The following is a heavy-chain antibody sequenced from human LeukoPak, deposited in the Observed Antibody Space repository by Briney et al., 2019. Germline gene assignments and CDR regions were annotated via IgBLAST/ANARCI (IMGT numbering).Heavy chain of an antibody. V-gene: IGHV1-2*06. CDR1: GYTFTGYY. CDR2: INPNSGGT. D-gene: IGHD3-16*02. Sequence: ASVKVSCKASGYTFTGYYMHWVRQAPGRGLEWMGRINPNSGGTNYAQKFQGRVTMTRDTSISTAYMELSRLRSDDTAVYYCARERSIYVWRSYHRYYFDYWGQGTLVTVSS. J-gene: IGHJ4*02. CDR3: ARERSIYVWRSYHRYYFDY.